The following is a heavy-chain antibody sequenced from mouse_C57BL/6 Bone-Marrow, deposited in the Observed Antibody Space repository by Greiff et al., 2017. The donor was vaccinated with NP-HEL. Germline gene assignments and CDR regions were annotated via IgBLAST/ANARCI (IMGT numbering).Heavy chain of an antibody. V-gene: IGHV1-47*01. CDR1: GYTFTTYP. D-gene: IGHD1-1*01. Sequence: LVESGAELVKPGASVKMSCKASGYTFTTYPIEWMKQNHGKSLEWIGNFHPYNDDTKYNEKFKGKATLTVEQSSSTVYLELSRLTSDDSAVYYCARRGYYYGHFAYWGQGTLVTVSA. CDR2: FHPYNDDT. CDR3: ARRGYYYGHFAY. J-gene: IGHJ3*01.